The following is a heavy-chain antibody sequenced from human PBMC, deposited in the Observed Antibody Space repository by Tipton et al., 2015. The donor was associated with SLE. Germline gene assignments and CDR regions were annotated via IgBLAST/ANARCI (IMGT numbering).Heavy chain of an antibody. D-gene: IGHD1-26*01. V-gene: IGHV4-38-2*02. CDR3: ARDPSSVGDY. J-gene: IGHJ4*02. CDR1: GYSISTGYY. CDR2: IYHSGST. Sequence: TLSLTCAVSGYSISTGYYWGWIRQPPGKGLEWIGSIYHSGSTNYNPSLKSRVTISVDKSKNQFSLKLSSVTAADTAVYYCARDPSSVGDYWGQGTLVTVSS.